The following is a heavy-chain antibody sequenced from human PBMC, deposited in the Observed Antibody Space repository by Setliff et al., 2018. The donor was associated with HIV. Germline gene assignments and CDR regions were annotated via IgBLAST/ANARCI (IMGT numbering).Heavy chain of an antibody. CDR2: IGTAGDT. D-gene: IGHD3-10*01. CDR3: ARGVRGVISDAFDI. V-gene: IGHV3-13*01. CDR1: GFTFSSYD. J-gene: IGHJ3*02. Sequence: GSLRLSCAASGFTFSSYDMHWVRQATGKGLEWVSAIGTAGDTYYPGSVKGRFTISRENAKNSLYLQMNSLRAGDTAVYYCARGVRGVISDAFDIWGQGTMVTVSS.